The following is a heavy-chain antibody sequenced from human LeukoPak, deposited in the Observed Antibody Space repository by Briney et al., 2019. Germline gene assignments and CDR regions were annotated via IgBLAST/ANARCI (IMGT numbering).Heavy chain of an antibody. V-gene: IGHV3-23*01. Sequence: PGGSLRPSCAASGFTFSNYAMSWVRQAPGKGLEWVSAISGSGGTTYYADSVKGRFTISRDNSKNTLYVQMNSLRAEDTAVYYCAKVNGWNGMDVWGQGTTVTASS. CDR1: GFTFSNYA. D-gene: IGHD1-1*01. CDR3: AKVNGWNGMDV. CDR2: ISGSGGTT. J-gene: IGHJ6*02.